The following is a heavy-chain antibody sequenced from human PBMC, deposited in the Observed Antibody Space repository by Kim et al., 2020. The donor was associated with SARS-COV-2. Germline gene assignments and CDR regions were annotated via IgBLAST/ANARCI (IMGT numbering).Heavy chain of an antibody. J-gene: IGHJ4*02. V-gene: IGHV4-30-2*05. Sequence: STYYPPSLRGRVTISVDTSKNQFSLKRSSVTAADTAVYYCARVVGVVLGDWGQGTLVTVSS. D-gene: IGHD2-15*01. CDR2: ST. CDR3: ARVVGVVLGD.